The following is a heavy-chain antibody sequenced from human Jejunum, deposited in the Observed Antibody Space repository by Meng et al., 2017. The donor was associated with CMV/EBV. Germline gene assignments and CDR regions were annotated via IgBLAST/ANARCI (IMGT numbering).Heavy chain of an antibody. CDR1: RVSFRGHW. D-gene: IGHD2-21*01. CDR2: IKQDGSKE. CDR3: ARWVWSHFDY. V-gene: IGHV3-7*01. Sequence: CGGCRVSFRGHWMAWVRQATGEGVECVATIKQDGSKEYCVDSVKGQFTISRDNAKSSQYLQMNSLRAEDTAVYYCARWVWSHFDYWGQGTLVTVSS. J-gene: IGHJ4*02.